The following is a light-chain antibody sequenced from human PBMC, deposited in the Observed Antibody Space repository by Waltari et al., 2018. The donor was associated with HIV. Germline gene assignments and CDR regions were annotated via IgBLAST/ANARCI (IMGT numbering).Light chain of an antibody. J-gene: IGKJ2*01. CDR1: QGIGSY. V-gene: IGKV1-9*01. Sequence: DIQLTQSPSFLSASVGDRVTITCRASQGIGSYLAWYQQKPGKAPNLLIYAASTLQSGVPSRFSGSGSGTEFTLTITSLQPEDFATYYCQQLNNYVYTFGQGT. CDR2: AAS. CDR3: QQLNNYVYT.